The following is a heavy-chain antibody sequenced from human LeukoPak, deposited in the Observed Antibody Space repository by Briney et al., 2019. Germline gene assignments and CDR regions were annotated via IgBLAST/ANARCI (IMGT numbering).Heavy chain of an antibody. CDR3: ARIGYNWNDGASFDY. Sequence: PSETLSLTCTVSGGPISSSSYYWGWIRQPPGKGLEWIGSIYYSGSTYYNPSLKSRVTISVDTSKNQFSLKLSSVTAADTAVYYCARIGYNWNDGASFDYWGQGTLVTVSS. CDR1: GGPISSSSYY. J-gene: IGHJ4*02. D-gene: IGHD1-20*01. CDR2: IYYSGST. V-gene: IGHV4-39*01.